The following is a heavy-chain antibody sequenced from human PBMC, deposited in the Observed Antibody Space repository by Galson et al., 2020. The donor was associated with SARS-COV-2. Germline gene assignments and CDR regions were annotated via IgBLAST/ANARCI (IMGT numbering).Heavy chain of an antibody. V-gene: IGHV3-7*01. CDR1: GFTFSTYW. CDR2: IKHDGSEK. D-gene: IGHD6-25*01. J-gene: IGHJ4*02. CDR3: ARDFKYRSGWNKQFDY. Sequence: TGGSLRLSCETSGFTFSTYWMSWVRQAPGKGLEWVANIKHDGSEKYYVDSVRGRFSISRDNDKKSLYLQMNSLRVEDTADYYCARDFKYRSGWNKQFDYWGQGILVTVSS.